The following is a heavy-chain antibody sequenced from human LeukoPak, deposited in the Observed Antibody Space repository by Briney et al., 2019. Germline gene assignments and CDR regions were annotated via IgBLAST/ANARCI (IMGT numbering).Heavy chain of an antibody. V-gene: IGHV3-21*01. CDR2: ISSSSSYI. CDR1: WLTFNCYR. J-gene: IGHJ4*02. CDR3: ARGSPVFDY. Sequence: GDSLTHSRAPSWLTFNCYRMNWVRQAPGKGLEWVLLISSSSSYIYYADAVKGRFTISRDNAKNSLYLQMNSLRAEDTAVYYCARGSPVFDYWGQGTLVTVSS.